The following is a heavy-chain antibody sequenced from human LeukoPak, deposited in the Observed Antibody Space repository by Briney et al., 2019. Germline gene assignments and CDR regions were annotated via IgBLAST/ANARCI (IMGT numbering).Heavy chain of an antibody. V-gene: IGHV3-48*03. Sequence: GGSLRLSCAASGFTFSSYEMNWVRQAPGKGLEWVSYISSSGSTIYYADSVKGRFTISRDNAKNSLYLQMNSLRAEDTAVYYCARGGRRRPLYSLRAAGRDAQPLDYWGQGTLVTVSS. D-gene: IGHD6-13*01. CDR1: GFTFSSYE. CDR2: ISSSGSTI. CDR3: ARGGRRRPLYSLRAAGRDAQPLDY. J-gene: IGHJ4*02.